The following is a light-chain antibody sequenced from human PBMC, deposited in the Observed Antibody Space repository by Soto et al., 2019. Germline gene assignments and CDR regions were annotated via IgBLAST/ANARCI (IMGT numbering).Light chain of an antibody. CDR1: SSDVGSYNL. CDR3: CSYAGSSFYV. V-gene: IGLV2-23*01. CDR2: EGS. Sequence: QSALTQPASVSVSPGQSITISCTGTSSDVGSYNLVSWYQQHPGKAPKLMIYEGSKRPSGVSNRFSGSKSGNTASLTISGLQAEDEADYYCCSYAGSSFYVFGTGTKLTVL. J-gene: IGLJ1*01.